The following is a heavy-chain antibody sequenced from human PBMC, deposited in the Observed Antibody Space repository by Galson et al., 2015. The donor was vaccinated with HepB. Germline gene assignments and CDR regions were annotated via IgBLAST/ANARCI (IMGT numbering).Heavy chain of an antibody. CDR3: ARYSELEARAFDI. Sequence: LSLTCAVSGGSISSSNWWSWVRQPPGKGLEWIGEIYHSGSTNYNPSLKSRVTISVDKSKNQFSLKLSSVTAADTAMYYCARYSELEARAFDIWGQGTMVTVSS. CDR1: GGSISSSNW. V-gene: IGHV4-4*02. D-gene: IGHD1-26*01. CDR2: IYHSGST. J-gene: IGHJ3*02.